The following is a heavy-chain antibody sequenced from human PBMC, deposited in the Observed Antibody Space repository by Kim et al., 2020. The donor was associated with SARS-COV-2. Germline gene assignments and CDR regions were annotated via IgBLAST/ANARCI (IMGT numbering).Heavy chain of an antibody. CDR1: GFTFSSYG. V-gene: IGHV3-33*05. CDR2: ISYDGSNK. J-gene: IGHJ6*02. D-gene: IGHD3-10*01. Sequence: GGSLRLSCAASGFTFSSYGMHWVRQAPGKGLEWVAVISYDGSNKYYADSVKGRFTISRDNSKNTLYLQMNSLRAEDTAVYYCARIMVRGVTRRFYYYGMDVWGQGATVTVSS. CDR3: ARIMVRGVTRRFYYYGMDV.